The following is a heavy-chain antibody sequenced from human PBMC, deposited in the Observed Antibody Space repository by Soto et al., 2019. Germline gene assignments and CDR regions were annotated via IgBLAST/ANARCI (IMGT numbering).Heavy chain of an antibody. D-gene: IGHD2-21*02. Sequence: QVQLVQSGAEEKKPGASVKVSFKASGYTFTSYAMHWVRQAPGQRLEWMGWINAGNGNTKYSQKFQGRVTITRDTSASTAYMELSSLRSEDTAVYYCERSIVVVTALDYWGQGTMVTVSS. CDR1: GYTFTSYA. CDR2: INAGNGNT. CDR3: ERSIVVVTALDY. J-gene: IGHJ4*02. V-gene: IGHV1-3*05.